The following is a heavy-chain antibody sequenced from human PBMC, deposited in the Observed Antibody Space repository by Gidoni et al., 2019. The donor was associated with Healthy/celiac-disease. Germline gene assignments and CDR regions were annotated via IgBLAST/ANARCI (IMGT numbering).Heavy chain of an antibody. Sequence: QVQIQQWGAGLLKPSGTLSLTCAAYGGAFSGYYWSWIRQPPGKGLEWIGEINHSGSTNYNPSLKSRVTISVDTPTNQFSLKLSSVTAADTAVYYCARIRAGRWLQFRTVDYWGQGTLVTVSS. CDR2: INHSGST. V-gene: IGHV4-34*01. J-gene: IGHJ4*02. CDR3: ARIRAGRWLQFRTVDY. D-gene: IGHD5-12*01. CDR1: GGAFSGYY.